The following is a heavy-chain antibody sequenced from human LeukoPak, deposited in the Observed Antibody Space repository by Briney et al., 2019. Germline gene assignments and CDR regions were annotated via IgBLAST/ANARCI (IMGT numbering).Heavy chain of an antibody. V-gene: IGHV4-39*01. CDR2: IYDNDNT. Sequence: PSETLSLTCTVSGGFIRNDNHYWSWIRRPPGRGLEWVASIYDNDNTYYSASLKSRLTISADTSENQFSLKLLSVTAADTAVYYCATLRSSGWPHVKTSWGKGTLVTVSS. D-gene: IGHD6-25*01. CDR1: GGFIRNDNHY. J-gene: IGHJ5*02. CDR3: ATLRSSGWPHVKTS.